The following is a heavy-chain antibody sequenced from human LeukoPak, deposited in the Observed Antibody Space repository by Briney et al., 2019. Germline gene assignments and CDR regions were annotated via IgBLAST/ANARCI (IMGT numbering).Heavy chain of an antibody. J-gene: IGHJ5*02. CDR1: GYSITSYW. CDR2: IYPGDSDT. D-gene: IGHD2-2*01. V-gene: IGHV5-51*01. Sequence: GGSLMISCKAAGYSITSYWIGWVRQMPGKGLEWMGIIYPGDSDTRYSPSFQGQVTISADKSISTAYLQWSSLKASDTAMYYCARGYCSSTSCYSNWFDPWGQGTLVTVSS. CDR3: ARGYCSSTSCYSNWFDP.